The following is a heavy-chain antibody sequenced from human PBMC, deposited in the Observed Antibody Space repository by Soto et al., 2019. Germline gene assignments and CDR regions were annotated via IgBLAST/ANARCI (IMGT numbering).Heavy chain of an antibody. CDR2: IWYDGSNK. CDR1: GFTFSSYG. D-gene: IGHD6-13*01. J-gene: IGHJ6*02. CDR3: AREPSIAAAGASTSGMDV. V-gene: IGHV3-33*01. Sequence: GGSLRLSCAASGFTFSSYGVHWVRQAPGKGLEWVAVIWYDGSNKYYADSVKGRFTISRDNSKNTLYLQMNSLRAEDTAVYYCAREPSIAAAGASTSGMDVWGQGTTVTVSS.